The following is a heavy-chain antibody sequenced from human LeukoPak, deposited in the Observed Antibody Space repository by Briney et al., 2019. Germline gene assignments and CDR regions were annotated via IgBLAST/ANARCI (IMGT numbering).Heavy chain of an antibody. CDR2: ISGSGGNT. Sequence: GGSLRLSCAASGFTFSTYAMSWVRQGPGKGLEWVSVISGSGGNTYYADSVKGRFTISRDNSKNTLYLQMKSLRAEDTAVYYCAKDSSGWDYWGQGTLVTVSS. J-gene: IGHJ4*02. CDR3: AKDSSGWDY. V-gene: IGHV3-23*01. CDR1: GFTFSTYA. D-gene: IGHD6-19*01.